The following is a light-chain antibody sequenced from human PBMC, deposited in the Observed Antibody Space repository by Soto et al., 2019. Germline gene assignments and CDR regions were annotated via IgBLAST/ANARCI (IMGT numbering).Light chain of an antibody. V-gene: IGKV3D-15*01. CDR2: HIS. J-gene: IGKJ5*01. CDR1: QSISNF. CDR3: QQHNQWPIT. Sequence: EIVLTQSPATLSLSPGERATLSCRASQSISNFLAWYQQKPGQAPRLLIYHISTRATGIPARFSGSGSGTEFTLTINSLQSEDFAVYYCQQHNQWPITFGQGTRLEIK.